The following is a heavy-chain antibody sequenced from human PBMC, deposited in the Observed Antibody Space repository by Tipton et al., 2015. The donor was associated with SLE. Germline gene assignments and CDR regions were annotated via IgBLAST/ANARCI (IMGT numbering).Heavy chain of an antibody. D-gene: IGHD5-12*01. CDR2: IYYSGST. V-gene: IGHV4-39*01. Sequence: LRLSCTVSGGSISSSSYYWGWIRQPPGKGLEWIGSIYYSGSTYYNPSLKSRVTISVDTSKNQFSLKLSSVTAADTAVYYCARHGSGYDYFDYWGQGTLVTVSS. CDR1: GGSISSSSYY. CDR3: ARHGSGYDYFDY. J-gene: IGHJ4*02.